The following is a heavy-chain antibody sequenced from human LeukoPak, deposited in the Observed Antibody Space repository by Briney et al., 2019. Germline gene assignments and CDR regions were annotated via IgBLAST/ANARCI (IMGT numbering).Heavy chain of an antibody. J-gene: IGHJ6*04. CDR1: GYSFTSYW. D-gene: IGHD3-10*01. Sequence: GESLKISCKGSGYSFTSYWISWVRQMPGKGLEWMGRIDPSDSYTNYSPSFQGHVTISADKSISTAYLQWSSLKASYTAMYYCARTYGSGPYYYYGMDVWGKGTTVTVSS. V-gene: IGHV5-10-1*01. CDR3: ARTYGSGPYYYYGMDV. CDR2: IDPSDSYT.